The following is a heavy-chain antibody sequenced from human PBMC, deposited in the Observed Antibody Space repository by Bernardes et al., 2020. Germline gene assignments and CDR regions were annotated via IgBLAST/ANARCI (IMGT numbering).Heavy chain of an antibody. CDR3: AAGSGTPFLRGQNWFDP. J-gene: IGHJ5*02. CDR2: IGASGANT. D-gene: IGHD1-1*01. CDR1: GFTFSRYA. V-gene: IGHV3-23*01. Sequence: GGSLRLSCAASGFTFSRYAMVWVHQSPGKGLECVSVIGASGANTYYADSVEGRFTISRDNSKNTLYLQMDNLRAEDTAIYYCAAGSGTPFLRGQNWFDPWGQGTLVSVSS.